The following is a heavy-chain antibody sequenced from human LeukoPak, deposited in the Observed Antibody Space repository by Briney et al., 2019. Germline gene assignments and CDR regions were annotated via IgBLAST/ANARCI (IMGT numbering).Heavy chain of an antibody. J-gene: IGHJ2*01. Sequence: PSETLSLTCAVSGGSISSSNWWSWVRQPPGKGLEWIGYIYYSGSTNYNPSLKSRLTLSMDTSKNQFSLRLTSVTAADTAVYFCARDLCRNTSCYTHNWYFDLWGRGTLVTVSS. CDR2: IYYSGST. CDR3: ARDLCRNTSCYTHNWYFDL. CDR1: GGSISSSNW. V-gene: IGHV4-4*02. D-gene: IGHD2-2*02.